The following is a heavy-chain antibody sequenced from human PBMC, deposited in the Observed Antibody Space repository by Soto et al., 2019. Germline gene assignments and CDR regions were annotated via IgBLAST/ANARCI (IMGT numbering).Heavy chain of an antibody. D-gene: IGHD3-22*01. CDR1: GYTFTSYA. V-gene: IGHV1-3*01. CDR2: INAGNGNT. CDR3: ARVPAYYYDSSGYYPFDY. J-gene: IGHJ4*02. Sequence: GASVKVSCKASGYTFTSYAMHWVRQSAGQRLEWMGWINAGNGNTKYSQKFQGRVTITRDTSASTAYMELSSLRSEDTAVYYCARVPAYYYDSSGYYPFDYWGQGTLVTVSS.